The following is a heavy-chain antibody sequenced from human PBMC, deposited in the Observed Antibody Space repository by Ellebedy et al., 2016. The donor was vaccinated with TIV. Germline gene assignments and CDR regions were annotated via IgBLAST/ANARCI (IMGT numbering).Heavy chain of an antibody. CDR3: ARDRGGITMVRGHPKYNWFDP. D-gene: IGHD3-10*01. J-gene: IGHJ5*02. CDR1: GGSISSSSYY. CDR2: IYYSGST. Sequence: SETLSLXCTVSGGSISSSSYYWGWIRQPPGKGLEWIGSIYYSGSTYYNPSLKSRVTISVDTSKNQFSLKLSSVTAADTAVYYCARDRGGITMVRGHPKYNWFDPWGQGTLVTVSS. V-gene: IGHV4-39*02.